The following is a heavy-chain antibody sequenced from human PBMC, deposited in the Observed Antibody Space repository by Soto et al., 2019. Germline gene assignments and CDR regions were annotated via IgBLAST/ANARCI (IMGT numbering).Heavy chain of an antibody. CDR3: ATGASPWGDYDYYYYMDV. CDR2: FDPEDGET. D-gene: IGHD2-21*02. CDR1: YTPTEFS. V-gene: IGHV1-24*01. Sequence: GGSLKGSCQGFRYTPTEFSIHLGRQGPWKRGEWMGGFDPEDGETIYAQKFQGRVTMTEDTSTDTAYMELSSLRSEDTAVYYCATGASPWGDYDYYYYMDVWGKGTTVTVSS. J-gene: IGHJ6*03.